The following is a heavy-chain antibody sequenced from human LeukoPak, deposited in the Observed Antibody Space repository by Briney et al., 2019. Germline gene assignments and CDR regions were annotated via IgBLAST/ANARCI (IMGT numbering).Heavy chain of an antibody. CDR2: IYYIGST. CDR1: GGSFSGYY. Sequence: SETLSLTCAVYGGSFSGYYWSWIRQPPGKGLEWIGYIYYIGSTNYNPSLKSRVTISVDTSKNQFSLKLSSVTAADTAVYYRARETYCAADCYSGFDFWGQGTLVTVSS. J-gene: IGHJ4*02. CDR3: ARETYCAADCYSGFDF. V-gene: IGHV4-59*01. D-gene: IGHD2-21*02.